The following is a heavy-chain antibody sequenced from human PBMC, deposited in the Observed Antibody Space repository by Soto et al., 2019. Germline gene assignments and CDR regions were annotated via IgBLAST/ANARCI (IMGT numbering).Heavy chain of an antibody. V-gene: IGHV4-31*03. CDR1: GGSISSGGYY. CDR3: ARVDQKQQMDYYYYMDV. J-gene: IGHJ6*03. CDR2: IYYSGST. Sequence: QVQLQESGPGLVKPSQTLSLTCTVSGGSISSGGYYWSWIRQHPGKGLEWIGYIYYSGSTYYNPSLKSRVTIAVDTSKNQFSLKLSSVTAADTAVYYCARVDQKQQMDYYYYMDVWGKGTTVTVSS. D-gene: IGHD6-13*01.